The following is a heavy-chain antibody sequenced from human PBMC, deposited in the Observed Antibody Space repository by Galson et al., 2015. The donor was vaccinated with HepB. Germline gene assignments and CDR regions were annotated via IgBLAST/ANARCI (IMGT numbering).Heavy chain of an antibody. CDR2: ISYDGSNK. Sequence: SLRLSCAASGFTFSSYAMHWVRQAPGKGLEWVAVISYDGSNKYYADSVKGRFTISRDNSKNTLYLQMNSLRAEDTAVYYCARVKAMSYWESFDYWGQGTLVTVSS. CDR3: ARVKAMSYWESFDY. CDR1: GFTFSSYA. V-gene: IGHV3-30-3*01. D-gene: IGHD3-16*01. J-gene: IGHJ4*02.